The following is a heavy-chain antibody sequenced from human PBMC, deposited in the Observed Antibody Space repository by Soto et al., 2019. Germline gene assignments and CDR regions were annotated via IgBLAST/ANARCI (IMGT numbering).Heavy chain of an antibody. CDR2: IWYDGSKK. V-gene: IGHV3-33*01. D-gene: IGHD6-13*01. CDR3: ARDQEAGSFFPYYYGMDV. Sequence: GGSLRLSCATSGFTFSSFGMHWVRQAPGKGLEWVAVIWYDGSKKLYADSLKGRVTISRDNAKNSLYLQMDSLRAEDTAVYYCARDQEAGSFFPYYYGMDVWGQGTTVTVSS. CDR1: GFTFSSFG. J-gene: IGHJ6*02.